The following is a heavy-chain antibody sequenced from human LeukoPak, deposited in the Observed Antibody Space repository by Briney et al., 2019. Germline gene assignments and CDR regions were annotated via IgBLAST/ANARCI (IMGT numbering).Heavy chain of an antibody. CDR2: IIPIFGTA. D-gene: IGHD3-10*01. CDR3: ARVVYGSGSYGFDY. CDR1: GGTFSSYA. Sequence: SVKVSCKASGGTFSSYAISWVRQAPGQGLEWMGRIIPIFGTANYAQKFQGRVTITTDESTSTAYMELSSLRSEDTAVYYCARVVYGSGSYGFDYWGQGSLVTVSS. J-gene: IGHJ4*02. V-gene: IGHV1-69*05.